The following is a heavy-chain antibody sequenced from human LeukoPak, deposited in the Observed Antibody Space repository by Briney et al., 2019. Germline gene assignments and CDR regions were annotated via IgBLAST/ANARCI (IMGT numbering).Heavy chain of an antibody. V-gene: IGHV1-2*02. CDR1: GYTFTGYF. J-gene: IGHJ3*02. D-gene: IGHD7-27*01. Sequence: GASVKVSCKASGYTFTGYFMHWVRQAPGQGLEWMGWINPNSGGTNYAQKFQGRVTMTRDTSISTAYMELSRLTSDDTAVYYCARGILTDDAFDIWGQGTMVTVSS. CDR2: INPNSGGT. CDR3: ARGILTDDAFDI.